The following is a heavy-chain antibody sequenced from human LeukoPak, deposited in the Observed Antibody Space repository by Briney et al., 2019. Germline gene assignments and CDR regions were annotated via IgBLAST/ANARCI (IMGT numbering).Heavy chain of an antibody. D-gene: IGHD5-24*01. Sequence: GGSLRLSCSASGFTFSNYDMHWVRQEKGKGLEWVSSVGTGGHTYYAPSVKGRFTISRENAKNSLYLQMNSLVAGDTAIYYCTRASLEAPCDVWGQGTMVAVSS. J-gene: IGHJ3*01. V-gene: IGHV3-13*01. CDR1: GFTFSNYD. CDR2: VGTGGHT. CDR3: TRASLEAPCDV.